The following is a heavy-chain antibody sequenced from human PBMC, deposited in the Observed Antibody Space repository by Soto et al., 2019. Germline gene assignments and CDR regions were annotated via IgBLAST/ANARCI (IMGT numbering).Heavy chain of an antibody. CDR2: IKSKTDGGTT. J-gene: IGHJ4*02. CDR3: ARVYITAMVMDFDY. V-gene: IGHV3-15*07. Sequence: GGSLRLSCAASGFTFSNAWINWVRQAPGKGLEWVGRIKSKTDGGTTDFAAPMKGRFAISRDNAKNSLYLQMNSLRAEDTAVYYCARVYITAMVMDFDYWGQGTLVTVSS. D-gene: IGHD5-18*01. CDR1: GFTFSNAW.